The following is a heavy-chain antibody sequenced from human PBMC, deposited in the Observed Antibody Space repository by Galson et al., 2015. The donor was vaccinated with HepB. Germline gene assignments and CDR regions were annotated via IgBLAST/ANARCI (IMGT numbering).Heavy chain of an antibody. V-gene: IGHV3-21*04. CDR1: GFTFSSYS. CDR2: ISSSSSYI. CDR3: AKRNPRTTNFDY. J-gene: IGHJ4*02. D-gene: IGHD1-7*01. Sequence: SLRLSCAASGFTFSSYSMNWVRQAPGKGLEWVSSISSSSSYIYYADSVKGRFTISRDNAKDTLYLQMNSLRAEDTAVYYCAKRNPRTTNFDYWGQGTLVTVSS.